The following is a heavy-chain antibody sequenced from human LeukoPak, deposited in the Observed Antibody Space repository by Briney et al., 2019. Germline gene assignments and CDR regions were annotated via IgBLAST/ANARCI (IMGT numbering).Heavy chain of an antibody. CDR2: INHSGST. J-gene: IGHJ4*02. CDR1: GGSFSGYY. D-gene: IGHD5-24*01. Sequence: KPSETLSLTCAVYGGSFSGYYWSWLRQPPGQGLEWIGEINHSGSTNYNPSLKSRVTISVDTSKNQFSLKLSSVTAADTAVYYCASLGDGYNNRWDYWGQGTLVTVSS. V-gene: IGHV4-34*01. CDR3: ASLGDGYNNRWDY.